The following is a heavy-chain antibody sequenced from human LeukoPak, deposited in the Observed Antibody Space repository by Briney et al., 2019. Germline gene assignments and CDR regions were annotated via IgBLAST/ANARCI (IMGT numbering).Heavy chain of an antibody. Sequence: GGSLRLSCAASGFTLRNYGMHWVRLAQGKGLEWVAVIWYDGSNKYYADSVKGRFTISRDNSKNTLYLQMNSLRAEDTAVYYCAREEPEWTIDYWGQGTLVTVSS. CDR2: IWYDGSNK. V-gene: IGHV3-33*01. CDR1: GFTLRNYG. CDR3: AREEPEWTIDY. J-gene: IGHJ4*02. D-gene: IGHD1-14*01.